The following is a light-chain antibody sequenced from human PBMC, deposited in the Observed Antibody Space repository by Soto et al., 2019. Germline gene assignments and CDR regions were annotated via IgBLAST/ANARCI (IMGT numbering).Light chain of an antibody. J-gene: IGKJ3*01. CDR2: AAS. CDR3: QQSYSSLGFT. Sequence: DIQMTQSPSSLSASVGDRVTITCRASESISNNLNWYQHKPGKAPKVLIYAASSLQSGVPSRFSVSGSGTDFILTITSLQAEDFATYYCQQSYSSLGFTFGPGTKVDL. CDR1: ESISNN. V-gene: IGKV1-39*01.